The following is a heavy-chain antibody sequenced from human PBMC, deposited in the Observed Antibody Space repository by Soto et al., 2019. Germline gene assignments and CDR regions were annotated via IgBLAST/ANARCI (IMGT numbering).Heavy chain of an antibody. CDR1: GASITAYY. Sequence: PSETLSLTCSISGASITAYYWSWIRQSAGEGLQWIGRVYARGATNYNPSLKSRVTISGDTSKNQFSLKLTSVTAADTAVYYCARSSGGDFFYYGMDVWGHGTTVTVSS. CDR2: VYARGAT. D-gene: IGHD2-15*01. CDR3: ARSSGGDFFYYGMDV. J-gene: IGHJ6*02. V-gene: IGHV4-59*10.